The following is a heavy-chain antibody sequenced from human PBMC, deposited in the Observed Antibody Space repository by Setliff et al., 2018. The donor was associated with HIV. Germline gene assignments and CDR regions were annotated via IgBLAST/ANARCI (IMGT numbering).Heavy chain of an antibody. J-gene: IGHJ4*02. D-gene: IGHD3-10*01. CDR2: IIPIFGTA. CDR3: ARTREMVRGVITPAFDY. V-gene: IGHV1-69*05. Sequence: SVKVSCKASGGTFSSYTINWVRQAPGQGLEWMGGIIPIFGTANYAQKFQGRVTITTDESTSTAYMELSSLRSEDTALYYCARTREMVRGVITPAFDYWGLGTLITVSS. CDR1: GGTFSSYT.